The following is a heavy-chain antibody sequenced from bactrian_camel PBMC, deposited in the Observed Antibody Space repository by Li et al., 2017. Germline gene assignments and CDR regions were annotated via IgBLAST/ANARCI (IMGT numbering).Heavy chain of an antibody. V-gene: IGHV3S7*01. CDR2: IQNDGSNT. J-gene: IGHJ4*01. CDR3: AADARQYAGSWRSLVADSFDY. D-gene: IGHD6*01. CDR1: GFTFSSYG. Sequence: VQLVESGGGLVQPGGSLRLSCAASGFTFSSYGMSWVRQAPGKGLEWVSGIQNDGSNTDYVDSVKDRFTISRDNAKNTLYLQMDSLKSEDTAMYYCAADARQYAGSWRSLVADSFDYWGQGTQVTVS.